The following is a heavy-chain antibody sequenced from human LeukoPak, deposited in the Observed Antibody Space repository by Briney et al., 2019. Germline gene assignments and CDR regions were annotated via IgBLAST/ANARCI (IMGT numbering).Heavy chain of an antibody. CDR2: FDPEDGET. CDR1: GYTLTKLS. Sequence: ASVKVSCKVSGYTLTKLSMHWVRQAPGKGLEWMGGFDPEDGETIYAQKFQGRVTMTEDTSTDTAYMELSSLRSEDTAVYYCATVHRAKSFSFDYWGQGTLVTVSS. V-gene: IGHV1-24*01. D-gene: IGHD1-14*01. J-gene: IGHJ4*02. CDR3: ATVHRAKSFSFDY.